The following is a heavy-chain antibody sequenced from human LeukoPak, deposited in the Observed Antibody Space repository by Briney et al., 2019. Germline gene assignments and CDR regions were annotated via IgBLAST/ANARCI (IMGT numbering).Heavy chain of an antibody. D-gene: IGHD2-2*02. V-gene: IGHV1-8*03. CDR1: GYTFTSYD. CDR2: MNPNSGNT. J-gene: IGHJ4*02. CDR3: ARGWRVVVPAAIGYYFDY. Sequence: GASVKVSCKASGYTFTSYDINWVRQATGQGLEWMGWMNPNSGNTGYAQKFQGRVTITRNTSISTAYMELSSLRSEDTAVYYCARGWRVVVPAAIGYYFDYWGQGTLVTVSS.